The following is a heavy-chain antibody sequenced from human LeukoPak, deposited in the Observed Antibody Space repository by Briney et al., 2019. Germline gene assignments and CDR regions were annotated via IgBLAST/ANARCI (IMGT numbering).Heavy chain of an antibody. CDR2: ISYDGSNK. CDR3: ARVEEGLYVLRYFDRMDV. J-gene: IGHJ6*04. CDR1: GFTFSSYA. D-gene: IGHD3-9*01. V-gene: IGHV3-30*04. Sequence: AGRSLRLSYAASGFTFSSYAMHWVRQAPGKGLEWVAVISYDGSNKYYADSVKGRFTISRDNSKNTLYLQMNSLRAEDTAVYYCARVEEGLYVLRYFDRMDVWGKGTTVTVSS.